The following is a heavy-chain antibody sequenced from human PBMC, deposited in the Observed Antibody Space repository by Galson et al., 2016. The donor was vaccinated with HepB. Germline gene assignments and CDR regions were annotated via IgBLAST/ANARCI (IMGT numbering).Heavy chain of an antibody. D-gene: IGHD6-19*01. J-gene: IGHJ5*02. V-gene: IGHV4-61*01. CDR2: IYHSGST. CDR1: GGSISSSSYY. Sequence: ETLSLTCTVSGGSISSSSYYWGWIRQPPGKGLEWIGYIYHSGSTNYNPSFKSRVTMSVDTSKNQISLNLRSVTAADTAVYYCARDKGVAVALRWFDPWGQGTLVTVSS. CDR3: ARDKGVAVALRWFDP.